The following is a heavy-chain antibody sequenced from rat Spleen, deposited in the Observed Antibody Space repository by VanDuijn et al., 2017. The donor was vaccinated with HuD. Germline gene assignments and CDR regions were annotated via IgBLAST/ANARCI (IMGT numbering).Heavy chain of an antibody. V-gene: IGHV5S14*01. J-gene: IGHJ2*01. D-gene: IGHD1-2*01. CDR2: ISTGGGNT. CDR1: GFTFSSYG. CDR3: ARHSLYYYSRYIHEYFDK. Sequence: EVQLVESGGGLVQPGKSLKLSCSASGFTFSSYGMHWIRQTPTKGLEWVASISTGGGNTYYRDSVKGRFTISRDNAKNTQYLQMDSLRSEDTATYFCARHSLYYYSRYIHEYFDKWGQGVMVTVSS.